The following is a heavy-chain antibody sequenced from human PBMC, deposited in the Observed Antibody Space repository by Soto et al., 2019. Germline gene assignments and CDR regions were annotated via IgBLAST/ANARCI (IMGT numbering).Heavy chain of an antibody. CDR2: IDPSDSYT. J-gene: IGHJ5*02. V-gene: IGHV5-10-1*01. CDR3: ARLARDPGYCSSTSCYRRGNWFDP. D-gene: IGHD2-2*02. Sequence: GESLKISCKGSGYSFTSCWISWVRQMPGKGLEWMGRIDPSDSYTNYSPSFQGHVTISADKSISTAYLQWSSLKASDTAMYYCARLARDPGYCSSTSCYRRGNWFDPWGQGTLVTVSS. CDR1: GYSFTSCW.